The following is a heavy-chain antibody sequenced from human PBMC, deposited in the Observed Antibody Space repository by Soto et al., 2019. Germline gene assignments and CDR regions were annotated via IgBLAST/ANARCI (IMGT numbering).Heavy chain of an antibody. Sequence: GGSLRLSCAASGFTFSSYSMNWVRQAPGKGLEWVSYISSSSSTIYYADSVKGRFTISRDNAKNSLYLQMNSLRDEDTAVYYCARDIRWGWLASDYFDYWGQGTLVTVSS. D-gene: IGHD6-19*01. CDR3: ARDIRWGWLASDYFDY. CDR2: ISSSSSTI. CDR1: GFTFSSYS. J-gene: IGHJ4*02. V-gene: IGHV3-48*02.